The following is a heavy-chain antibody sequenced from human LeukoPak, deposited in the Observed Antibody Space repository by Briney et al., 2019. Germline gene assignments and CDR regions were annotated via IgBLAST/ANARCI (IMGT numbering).Heavy chain of an antibody. CDR3: ATDRVGGINAFDI. J-gene: IGHJ3*02. CDR1: GYALTELS. D-gene: IGHD3-10*01. V-gene: IGHV1-24*01. CDR2: FDLEDGET. Sequence: GASVKVSFKVSGYALTELSMHWVRQAPGKGLEWMGSFDLEDGETIYAQKFQGRVTMTEDTSTDTAYMELRSLRSEDTAVYYCATDRVGGINAFDIWGQGTMVTVSS.